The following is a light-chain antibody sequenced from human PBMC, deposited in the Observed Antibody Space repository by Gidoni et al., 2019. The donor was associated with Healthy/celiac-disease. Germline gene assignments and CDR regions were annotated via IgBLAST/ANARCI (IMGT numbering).Light chain of an antibody. J-gene: IGKJ1*01. Sequence: EIVLTQSPGTLSLSQGERATLSCRASQIVSSSYLSWYQQKPGQAPRLLIYGASSRATGIPDRFSCSGSGTDFTLTISRLEPEDFAVYYCQQYGSSPWTFGQGTKVEIK. CDR2: GAS. V-gene: IGKV3-20*01. CDR1: QIVSSSY. CDR3: QQYGSSPWT.